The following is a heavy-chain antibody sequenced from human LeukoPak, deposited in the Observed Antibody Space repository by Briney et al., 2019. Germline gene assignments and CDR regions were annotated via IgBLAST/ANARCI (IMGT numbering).Heavy chain of an antibody. Sequence: PGGSLRLSCVASGFSFSVYAMSWVRQAPGKGLEWVSGISGSGGRAYSADSVKGRFTISRDNSRKTLYLQMNSLRAENTAVYYGARGCCNFDRSGYYEYYFDYWGQGTLVTVSS. D-gene: IGHD3-22*01. J-gene: IGHJ4*02. CDR1: GFSFSVYA. V-gene: IGHV3-23*01. CDR2: ISGSGGRA. CDR3: ARGCCNFDRSGYYEYYFDY.